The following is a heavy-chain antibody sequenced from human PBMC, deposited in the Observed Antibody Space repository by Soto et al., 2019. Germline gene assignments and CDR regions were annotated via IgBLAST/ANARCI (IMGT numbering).Heavy chain of an antibody. D-gene: IGHD1-26*01. V-gene: IGHV3-74*03. CDR3: ARGRGTYYADS. CDR1: GFTFSGHW. CDR2: IDTDGSTGGT. J-gene: IGHJ4*02. Sequence: VRLEESGGALVPPGGSMRLTCEASGFTFSGHWMHWVRRAPGKRLVWVSHIDTDGSTGGTSYADSVKGRFTVSRDDSNDRLYLQMNDLRVEDTAVYYCARGRGTYYADSWGQGTLVTVSS.